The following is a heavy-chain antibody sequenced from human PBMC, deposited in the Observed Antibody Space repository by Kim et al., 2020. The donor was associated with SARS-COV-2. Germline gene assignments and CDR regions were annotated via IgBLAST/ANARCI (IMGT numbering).Heavy chain of an antibody. J-gene: IGHJ5*02. V-gene: IGHV4-59*01. Sequence: SETLSLTCTVSGGSLSSYYWSWIRQPPGKGLEWIGYIYYSGSTNYNPSLKSRVTISVDTSENQFSLKLSSVTAADTAVYYCARGDFWSGYTNPPWFDPWRQGTLVTVSS. D-gene: IGHD3-3*01. CDR1: GGSLSSYY. CDR3: ARGDFWSGYTNPPWFDP. CDR2: IYYSGST.